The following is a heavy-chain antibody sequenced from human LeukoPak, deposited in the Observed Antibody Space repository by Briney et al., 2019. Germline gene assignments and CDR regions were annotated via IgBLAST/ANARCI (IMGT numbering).Heavy chain of an antibody. CDR2: ISYDGSNK. CDR3: AGGGGSGSCYS. V-gene: IGHV3-30-3*01. D-gene: IGHD2-15*01. CDR1: GFTFSSYA. Sequence: GRSLILSCAASGFTFSSYAMHWVRQAPGKGLEWVAVISYDGSNKYYADSVKGRFTISRDNSKNTLYLQMNSLRAEDTAVYYCAGGGGSGSCYSWGQGTLVTVSS. J-gene: IGHJ4*02.